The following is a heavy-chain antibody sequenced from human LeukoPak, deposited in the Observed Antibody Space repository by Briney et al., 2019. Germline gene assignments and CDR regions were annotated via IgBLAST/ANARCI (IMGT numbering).Heavy chain of an antibody. CDR1: GFTLSGSA. J-gene: IGHJ3*02. D-gene: IGHD3-22*01. Sequence: GGSLRLSCAASGFTLSGSAMHWVRQASGEGLEWGGRIRSKANSYATAYAASVKGRFTISRDDSKNTAYLQMNSLKTEDTAVYYCTKITMIDAFDIWGQGTMVTVSS. CDR2: IRSKANSYAT. V-gene: IGHV3-73*01. CDR3: TKITMIDAFDI.